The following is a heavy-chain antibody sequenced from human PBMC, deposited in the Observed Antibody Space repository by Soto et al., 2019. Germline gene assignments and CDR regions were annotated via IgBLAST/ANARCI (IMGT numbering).Heavy chain of an antibody. CDR3: MRYGVAATY. V-gene: IGHV1-8*01. D-gene: IGHD2-21*02. Sequence: ASVKVSCKASGYTFTTYDMHWVRQTTAQGLEWMGWMNPNSGNTGYLQKFQDRITLTRDTSITTAYMELSSLRSDDTAVYFCMRYGVAATYWGQGTLVTVSS. J-gene: IGHJ4*02. CDR2: MNPNSGNT. CDR1: GYTFTTYD.